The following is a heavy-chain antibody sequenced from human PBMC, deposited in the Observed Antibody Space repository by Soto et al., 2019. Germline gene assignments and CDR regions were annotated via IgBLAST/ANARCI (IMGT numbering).Heavy chain of an antibody. CDR3: ARSMMFRGVLFYL. Sequence: EVQLVESGGGLIQPGGSLTLSCEVSGFSISGNYMSWVRQAPGKGLDWVSAISSGGSRYYADSVRGRFTISRDESQNTLYLQINNLRAEDTAVYYCARSMMFRGVLFYLWGRGSLVSVSS. CDR2: ISSGGSR. D-gene: IGHD3-10*01. J-gene: IGHJ5*02. V-gene: IGHV3-53*01. CDR1: GFSISGNY.